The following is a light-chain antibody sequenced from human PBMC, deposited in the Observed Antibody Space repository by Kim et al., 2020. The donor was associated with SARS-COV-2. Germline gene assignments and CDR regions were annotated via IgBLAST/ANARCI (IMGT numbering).Light chain of an antibody. CDR1: RLVVEGFNY. V-gene: IGLV2-14*03. J-gene: IGLJ1*01. CDR2: DVS. CDR3: SSYTSSSTLYV. Sequence: SVPVPCTGTRLVVEGFNYVSCYLPHPGKAPKLMIYDVSNRPSGVSNRFSVSKSCNTASLTISGLQAEDEADYYCSSYTSSSTLYVFGTGTKVTVL.